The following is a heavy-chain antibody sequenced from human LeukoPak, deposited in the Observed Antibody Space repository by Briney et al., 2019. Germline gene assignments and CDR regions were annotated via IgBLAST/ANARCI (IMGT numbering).Heavy chain of an antibody. CDR3: AIEKPASVDY. V-gene: IGHV3-66*01. CDR2: IYSGGST. J-gene: IGHJ4*02. CDR1: GFTVSSNS. Sequence: SGGSLRLSCAASGFTVSSNSMTWVRQAPGKGLEWASVIYSGGSTSYADSVKGRFTISRDNSKNTLYLQMNSLRVEDTAVYYCAIEKPASVDYWGRGTLVTVSS.